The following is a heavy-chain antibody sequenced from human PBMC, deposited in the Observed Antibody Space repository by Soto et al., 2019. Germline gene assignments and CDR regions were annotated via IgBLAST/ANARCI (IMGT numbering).Heavy chain of an antibody. V-gene: IGHV3-23*01. J-gene: IGHJ4*02. CDR1: GFTFSSYA. Sequence: PGGSLRLSCAASGFTFSSYAMSWVRQAPGKGLEWVSAISGSGGSTYYADSVKGRFTISRDNSKNTLYLQMNSLRAEGTDVYYCAKGTPPGIAVAGPFDYWGQGTLVT. CDR2: ISGSGGST. CDR3: AKGTPPGIAVAGPFDY. D-gene: IGHD6-19*01.